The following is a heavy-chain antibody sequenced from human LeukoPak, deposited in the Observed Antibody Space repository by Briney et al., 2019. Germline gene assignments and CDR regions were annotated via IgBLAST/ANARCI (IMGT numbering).Heavy chain of an antibody. CDR2: IYYSGST. CDR1: GGSISSGGYY. D-gene: IGHD2-2*01. V-gene: IGHV4-31*03. CDR3: ARGWGGLVVVPAAIGNWFDP. Sequence: SQTLSLTCTVSGGSISSGGYYWSWIRQHPGKGLEWIGYIYYSGSTYYNPSLKSRVTISVDTSKNQSSLKLSSVTAADTAVYYCARGWGGLVVVPAAIGNWFDPWGQGTLVTVSS. J-gene: IGHJ5*02.